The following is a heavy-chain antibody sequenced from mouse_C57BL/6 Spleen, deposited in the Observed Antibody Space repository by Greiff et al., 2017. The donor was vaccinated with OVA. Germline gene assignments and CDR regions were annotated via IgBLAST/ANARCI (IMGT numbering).Heavy chain of an antibody. CDR1: GYAFTNYL. Sequence: QVQLKESGAELVRPGTSVKVSCKASGYAFTNYLIEWVKQRPGQGLEWIGVINPGSGGTNYNEKFKGKATLTADKSSSTAYMQLSSLTSEDSAVYFCATWGLRGVDYWGQGTTLTVSS. CDR2: INPGSGGT. CDR3: ATWGLRGVDY. D-gene: IGHD2-2*01. V-gene: IGHV1-54*01. J-gene: IGHJ2*01.